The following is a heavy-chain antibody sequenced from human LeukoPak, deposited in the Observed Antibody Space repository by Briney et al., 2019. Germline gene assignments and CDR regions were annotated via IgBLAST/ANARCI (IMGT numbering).Heavy chain of an antibody. D-gene: IGHD6-19*01. CDR2: ISGSGGST. Sequence: PGGSLRLSCAASGFTFSSYAMSWVRQAPGKGLEWVSAISGSGGSTYYADSVKGRFTISRDNSKNTLYLQMNSLRAEDTAVYYCAKDAGSSGWQEWRWTDYWGQGTLVTVSS. V-gene: IGHV3-23*01. CDR3: AKDAGSSGWQEWRWTDY. CDR1: GFTFSSYA. J-gene: IGHJ4*02.